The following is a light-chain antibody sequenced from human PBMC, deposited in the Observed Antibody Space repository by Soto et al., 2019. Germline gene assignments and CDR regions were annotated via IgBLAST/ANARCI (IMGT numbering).Light chain of an antibody. Sequence: DIQMTQSPSSLSASVGDRVSITCRPSQRIDNYLNWYQQKPGKAPKLLICDASNLEPGVPSRFSGSGSGTDFSFTISSLQPEDIATYYCQQYDNLPFTFGPGTKVDIK. CDR3: QQYDNLPFT. J-gene: IGKJ3*01. CDR2: DAS. V-gene: IGKV1-33*01. CDR1: QRIDNY.